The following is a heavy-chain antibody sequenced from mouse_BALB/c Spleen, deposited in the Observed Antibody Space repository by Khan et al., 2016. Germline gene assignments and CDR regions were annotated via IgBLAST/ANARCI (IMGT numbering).Heavy chain of an antibody. CDR1: GYTFSSYW. J-gene: IGHJ4*01. CDR2: ILPGSGST. V-gene: IGHV1-9*01. D-gene: IGHD4-1*01. Sequence: QVQLQQSGAELMKPGASVKISCKATGYTFSSYWIEWVKQRPGHGLEWIGGILPGSGSTYYNEKFKGKATFTADTSSNTAYMQLSSLTSEDSAVYYCARRHSANYYAMDYWGQGTSVTVSS. CDR3: ARRHSANYYAMDY.